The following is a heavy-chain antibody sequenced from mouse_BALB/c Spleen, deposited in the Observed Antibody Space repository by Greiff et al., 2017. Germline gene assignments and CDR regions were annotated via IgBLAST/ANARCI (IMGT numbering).Heavy chain of an antibody. CDR2: INSNGGST. J-gene: IGHJ3*01. D-gene: IGHD3-2*01. CDR1: GFTFSSYY. CDR3: ARHDSSGYWFAY. Sequence: DVMLVESGGGLVKLGGSLKLSCAASGFTFSSYYMSWVRQTPEKRLELVAAINSNGGSTYYPDTVKGRFTISRDNAKNTLYLQMSSLKSEDTALYYCARHDSSGYWFAYWGQGTLVTVSA. V-gene: IGHV5-6-2*01.